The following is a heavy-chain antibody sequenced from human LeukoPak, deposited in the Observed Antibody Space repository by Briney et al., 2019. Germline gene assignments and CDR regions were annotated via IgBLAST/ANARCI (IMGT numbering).Heavy chain of an antibody. V-gene: IGHV1-69*06. J-gene: IGHJ6*03. CDR1: GGNFSSYA. Sequence: SVKVSCKASGGNFSSYAISWVRQAPGQVLEWIGGIIPIFGTANYAQKFQGRVTITADKSTSTAYMELSSLRSEDTAVYYCARSMVRGDYYYYMDVWGKGTTVTVSS. CDR2: IIPIFGTA. D-gene: IGHD3-10*01. CDR3: ARSMVRGDYYYYMDV.